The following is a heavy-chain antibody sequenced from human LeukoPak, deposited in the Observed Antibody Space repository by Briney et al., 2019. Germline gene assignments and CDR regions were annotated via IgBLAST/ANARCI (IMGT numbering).Heavy chain of an antibody. Sequence: PGGSLRLSCAASGFTFSTYGMNWVRQGPGKGLEWVSYISSSSSTIYYADSVKGRFTISRDNAKNSLYLQMNSLRDEDTAVYYCARGGYSSGWFLDCWGQGTLVTVSS. CDR1: GFTFSTYG. V-gene: IGHV3-48*02. CDR2: ISSSSSTI. D-gene: IGHD6-19*01. J-gene: IGHJ4*02. CDR3: ARGGYSSGWFLDC.